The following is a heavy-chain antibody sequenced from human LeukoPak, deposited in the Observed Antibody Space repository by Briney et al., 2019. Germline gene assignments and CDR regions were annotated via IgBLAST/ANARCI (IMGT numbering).Heavy chain of an antibody. CDR3: AKRAGDSSSYIFDY. CDR2: IKQDGSEK. J-gene: IGHJ4*02. CDR1: GFTFSSYW. D-gene: IGHD6-13*01. V-gene: IGHV3-7*03. Sequence: GGSLRLSCAASGFTFSSYWMSWVRQAPGKGLEWVANIKQDGSEKYYVDSVKGRFTISRDNSKNTLYLQMNSLRAEDTAIYYCAKRAGDSSSYIFDYWGQGTLVTVSS.